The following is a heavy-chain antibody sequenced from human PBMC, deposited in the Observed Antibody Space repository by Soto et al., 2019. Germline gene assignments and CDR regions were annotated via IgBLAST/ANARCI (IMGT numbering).Heavy chain of an antibody. Sequence: PSETLSLTCTVSGGSVSSGSYYWSWIRQPPGKGLEWIGYIYYSGSTNYNPSLKSRVTISVDTSKNQFSLKLTSVTAADTALYYCARDLGSGYYRYWGQGTLVTVSS. CDR2: IYYSGST. D-gene: IGHD5-12*01. CDR3: ARDLGSGYYRY. V-gene: IGHV4-61*01. J-gene: IGHJ4*02. CDR1: GGSVSSGSYY.